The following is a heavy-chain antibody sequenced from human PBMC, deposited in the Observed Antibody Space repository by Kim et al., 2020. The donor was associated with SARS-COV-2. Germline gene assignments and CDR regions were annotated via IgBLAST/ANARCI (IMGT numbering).Heavy chain of an antibody. V-gene: IGHV3-30-3*01. CDR3: ARVGGPRNYYYYYMDV. J-gene: IGHJ6*03. Sequence: GGSLRLSCAASGFTFSSYAMHWVHQAPGKGLEWVAVISYDGSNKYYADSVKGRFTISRDNSKNTLYLQMNSLRAEDTAVYYCARVGGPRNYYYYYMDVWGKGTTVTVSS. CDR1: GFTFSSYA. D-gene: IGHD3-16*01. CDR2: ISYDGSNK.